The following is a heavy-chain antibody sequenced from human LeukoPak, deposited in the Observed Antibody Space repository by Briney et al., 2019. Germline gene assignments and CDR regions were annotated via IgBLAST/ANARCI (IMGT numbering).Heavy chain of an antibody. CDR3: ARDYSGPDY. CDR1: GFTFKNFA. D-gene: IGHD6-19*01. J-gene: IGHJ4*02. Sequence: GGSLRLSCAASGFTFKNFAMHWVRQAPGKGLEWVAVMSYDGSNKNYADSVKGRFTISRDNSKNTLYLQMNSLRAEDTAVYYCARDYSGPDYWGQGTLVTVSS. CDR2: MSYDGSNK. V-gene: IGHV3-30-3*01.